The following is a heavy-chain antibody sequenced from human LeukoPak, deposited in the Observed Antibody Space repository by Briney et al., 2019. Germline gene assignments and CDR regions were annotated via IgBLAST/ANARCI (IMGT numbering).Heavy chain of an antibody. Sequence: PGGSLRLSCAASGFTFSSYSMNWVRQAPGKGLDWVSYISTSSSTIYYADSVKGRFTISRDNAKNSLYLRMNSLRAEDTAVYYCARDQTAHYDFWSGYSIDYWGQGTLVTVSS. CDR1: GFTFSSYS. V-gene: IGHV3-48*01. CDR3: ARDQTAHYDFWSGYSIDY. D-gene: IGHD3-3*01. J-gene: IGHJ4*02. CDR2: ISTSSSTI.